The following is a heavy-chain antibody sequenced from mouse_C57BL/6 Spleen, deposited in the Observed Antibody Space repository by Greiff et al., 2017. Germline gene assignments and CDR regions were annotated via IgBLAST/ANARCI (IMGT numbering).Heavy chain of an antibody. CDR1: GYAFSSSW. CDR3: ARGYGNYPYYYAMDY. V-gene: IGHV1-82*01. CDR2: IYPGDGDT. Sequence: VNLVESGPELVKPGASVKISCKASGYAFSSSWMNWVKQRPGKGLEWIGRIYPGDGDTNYNGKFKGKATLTADKSSSTAYMQLSSLTSEDSAVYFFARGYGNYPYYYAMDYWGQGTSVTVSS. J-gene: IGHJ4*01. D-gene: IGHD2-10*02.